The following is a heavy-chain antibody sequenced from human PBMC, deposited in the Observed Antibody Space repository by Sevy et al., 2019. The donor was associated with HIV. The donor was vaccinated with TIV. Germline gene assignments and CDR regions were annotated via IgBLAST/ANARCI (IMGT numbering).Heavy chain of an antibody. Sequence: GGSLRLSCAASGFTFSTYGMHWVRQAPTKGLEWVAVIWYDGNNKYYADSVKGRFTFSRDNSKNMLYLQMNSLRVEDTAVYYCEREVGPFSGFDYWGQGTLVTVSS. CDR3: EREVGPFSGFDY. V-gene: IGHV3-33*01. D-gene: IGHD3-10*01. CDR1: GFTFSTYG. J-gene: IGHJ4*02. CDR2: IWYDGNNK.